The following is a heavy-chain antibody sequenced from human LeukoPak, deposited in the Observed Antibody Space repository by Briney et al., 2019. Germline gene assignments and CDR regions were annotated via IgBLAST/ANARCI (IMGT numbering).Heavy chain of an antibody. D-gene: IGHD4/OR15-4a*01. J-gene: IGHJ4*02. CDR1: GFTFSSHW. V-gene: IGHV3-74*01. CDR2: INSDGSST. CDR3: ARGLYGAHVD. Sequence: GGSLRLSCAASGFTFSSHWMYWVRQGPRKGRVWVSRINSDGSSTSYADSVKGRFTISRDNAKNTLYLQMNSRRVEDTAIYYCARGLYGAHVDWGQGTLVTVSA.